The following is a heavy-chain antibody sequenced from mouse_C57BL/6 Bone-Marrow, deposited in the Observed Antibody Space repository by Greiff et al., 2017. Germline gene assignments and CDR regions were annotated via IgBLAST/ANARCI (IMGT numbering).Heavy chain of an antibody. V-gene: IGHV1-20*01. J-gene: IGHJ2*01. CDR1: GYSFTGYF. CDR3: ARGSITTAVGSTEYYFDY. D-gene: IGHD1-1*01. Sequence: EVQLQQSGPELVKPGDSVKISCKASGYSFTGYFMNWVMQSHGQSLEWIGRINPYNGDTFYNQKFKGKATLTVDKSSSTAHMELRSLTSEDAAVYYCARGSITTAVGSTEYYFDYWGQGTTLTVAS. CDR2: INPYNGDT.